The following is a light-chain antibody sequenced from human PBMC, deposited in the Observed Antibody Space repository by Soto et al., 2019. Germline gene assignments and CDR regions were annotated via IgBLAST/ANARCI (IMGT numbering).Light chain of an antibody. Sequence: EIVLTQSPATLSLSPGERATLSCRASQSVSSYLAWYQQKPGQAPRLLIYDASNRATGIPARVSGRGSGTDYPLTISYLKPEDFAVYYCQQRSNWLTFGGGTKVEIK. CDR2: DAS. CDR3: QQRSNWLT. J-gene: IGKJ4*01. CDR1: QSVSSY. V-gene: IGKV3-11*01.